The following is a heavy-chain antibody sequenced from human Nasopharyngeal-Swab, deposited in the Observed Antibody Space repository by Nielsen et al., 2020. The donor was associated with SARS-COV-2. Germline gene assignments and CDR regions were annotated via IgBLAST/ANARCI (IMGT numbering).Heavy chain of an antibody. CDR1: GYTFTSYY. V-gene: IGHV1-46*01. CDR3: ARDLCSGGSCRPFDP. Sequence: ASVKVSCKASGYTFTSYYMHWVRQAPGQGLEWMGIINPSGGSTSYAQKFQGRVTMTRDTSASTAYMELSSLRSEDTAVYYCARDLCSGGSCRPFDPWGQGTLVTVSS. D-gene: IGHD2-15*01. J-gene: IGHJ5*02. CDR2: INPSGGST.